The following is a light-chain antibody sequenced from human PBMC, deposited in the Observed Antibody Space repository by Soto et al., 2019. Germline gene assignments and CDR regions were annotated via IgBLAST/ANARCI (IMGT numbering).Light chain of an antibody. V-gene: IGKV3-11*01. CDR3: QQRSNWPKT. CDR1: QSVSSF. CDR2: DAS. Sequence: EIVLTQSPATLSLSPGERATLSFRASQSVSSFLAWYQQKPGQAPRLLIYDASHRATGIPARFSGSGSGTDFTLTISSLEPEDFAVYYCQQRSNWPKTFGQGTKVDI. J-gene: IGKJ1*01.